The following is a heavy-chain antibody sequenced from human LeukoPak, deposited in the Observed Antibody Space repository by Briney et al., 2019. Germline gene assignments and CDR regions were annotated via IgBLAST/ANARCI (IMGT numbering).Heavy chain of an antibody. J-gene: IGHJ3*02. CDR1: GGSFSGYY. D-gene: IGHD1-26*01. V-gene: IGHV4-34*01. CDR2: INHSGST. CDR3: ARHGRMWAAFDI. Sequence: SETLSLTCAVYGGSFSGYYWSWIRQPPGKGLEWIGEINHSGSTNYNPSLKSRVTMSVDTSKKQFSLKLSSVTAADTAVYYCARHGRMWAAFDIWGQGTMVTVSS.